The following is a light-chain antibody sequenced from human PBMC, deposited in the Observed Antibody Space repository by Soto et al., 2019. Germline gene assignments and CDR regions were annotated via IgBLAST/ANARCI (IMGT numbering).Light chain of an antibody. J-gene: IGKJ4*01. CDR1: QGITNW. Sequence: DIQMTQSPSSVSASVGDRVTITCRASQGITNWLAWYQQKPGKAPKLLIYAASSLQSGVPSRFSGSRSGTEFTLTISSLQPDDYATYYCQQYNSYSPLTFGGGTKVDIK. CDR3: QQYNSYSPLT. V-gene: IGKV1D-16*01. CDR2: AAS.